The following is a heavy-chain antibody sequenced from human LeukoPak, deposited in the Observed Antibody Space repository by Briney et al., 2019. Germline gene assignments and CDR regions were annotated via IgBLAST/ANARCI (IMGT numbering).Heavy chain of an antibody. V-gene: IGHV1-8*01. CDR2: VNPNSGNT. J-gene: IGHJ4*02. Sequence: ASVKVSCKASGYTFTSYDINWVRQATGQGLEWMGWVNPNSGNTGYAQKFQGRVTMTRNTSISTAYMELSSLRSEDTAVYYCARAAEYGSTPDYWGQGTLVTVSS. D-gene: IGHD3-10*01. CDR1: GYTFTSYD. CDR3: ARAAEYGSTPDY.